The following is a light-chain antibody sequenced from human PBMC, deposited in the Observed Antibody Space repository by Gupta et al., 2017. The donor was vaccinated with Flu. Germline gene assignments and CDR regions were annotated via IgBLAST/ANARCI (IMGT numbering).Light chain of an antibody. J-gene: IGLJ3*02. CDR1: TSTIATGN. Sequence: QSVLTQPPSASGTPGQRVIISCSGITSTIATGNVQWYQQPPGSAPRLLIYSNNQRPSGVPDRISGSKSGTSASLAISGLQPEDEADYFCAAWDDSLTAAVFGGGTKLTVL. V-gene: IGLV1-44*01. CDR2: SNN. CDR3: AAWDDSLTAAV.